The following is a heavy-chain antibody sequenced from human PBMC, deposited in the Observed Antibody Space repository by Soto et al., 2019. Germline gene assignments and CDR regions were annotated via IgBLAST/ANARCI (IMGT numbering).Heavy chain of an antibody. J-gene: IGHJ6*02. D-gene: IGHD6-19*01. CDR3: ARDGYSSGWGGYYYYGMDV. V-gene: IGHV3-30-3*01. CDR2: ISYDGSNK. Sequence: PGGSLRLSCAASGFTFSSYAMHWVRQAPGKGLEWVAVISYDGSNKYYADSVKGRFTISRDNSKNTLYLQMNSLRAEDTAVYYCARDGYSSGWGGYYYYGMDVWGQGTTVTVYS. CDR1: GFTFSSYA.